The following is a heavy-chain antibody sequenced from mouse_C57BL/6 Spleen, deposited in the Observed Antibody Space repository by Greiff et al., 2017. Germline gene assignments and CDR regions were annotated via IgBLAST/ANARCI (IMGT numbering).Heavy chain of an antibody. Sequence: EVQGVESGGGLVQPGGSLKLSCAASGFTFSDYYMYWVRQTPEKRLEWVAYISNGGGSTYYPDTVKGRFTISRDNAKNTLYLQMSRLKSEDTAMYYCARPFTTVVGYFDVWGTGTTVTVSS. D-gene: IGHD1-1*01. V-gene: IGHV5-12*01. J-gene: IGHJ1*03. CDR1: GFTFSDYY. CDR3: ARPFTTVVGYFDV. CDR2: ISNGGGST.